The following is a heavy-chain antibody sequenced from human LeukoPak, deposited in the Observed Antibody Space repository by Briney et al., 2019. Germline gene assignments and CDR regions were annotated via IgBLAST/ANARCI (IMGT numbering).Heavy chain of an antibody. J-gene: IGHJ4*02. CDR3: ARYYGSGSYMVY. CDR2: IKQDGSEK. D-gene: IGHD3-10*01. Sequence: GGSLRLSCAASGFTFSSYWMSWVRQAPGKGLEWVANIKQDGSEKYYVNSVKGRFTISRDNAKNSLYLQMSSLRAEDTAVYYCARYYGSGSYMVYWGQGTLVTVSS. V-gene: IGHV3-7*05. CDR1: GFTFSSYW.